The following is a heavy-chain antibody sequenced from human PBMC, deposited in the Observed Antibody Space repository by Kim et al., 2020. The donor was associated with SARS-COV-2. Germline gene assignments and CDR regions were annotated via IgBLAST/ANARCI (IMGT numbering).Heavy chain of an antibody. CDR3: VRGRGPGNQDIDRWYDS. D-gene: IGHD2-2*01. V-gene: IGHV4-4*07. J-gene: IGHJ5*01. CDR2: IYSNGDT. Sequence: SETLSLTCTVSGGSIISYYWSWIRQPAGKGLEWIGRIYSNGDTKYSVSLMSRITITVDTSNNQFSLSMTSVTAADTAVYYCVRGRGPGNQDIDRWYDSWGQGILVTVSS. CDR1: GGSIISYY.